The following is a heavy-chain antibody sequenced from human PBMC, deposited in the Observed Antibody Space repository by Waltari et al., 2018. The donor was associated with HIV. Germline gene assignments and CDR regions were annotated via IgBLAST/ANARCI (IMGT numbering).Heavy chain of an antibody. V-gene: IGHV3-15*01. Sequence: EVQLVESGGGLVKPGGSLRLSCAASGVSFSDVWLNWVRQAPGQGLEWVGQIKSKTEGWTTDYAAPVKGRFTISRDDSKNMLFLEMNSLNTDDTASYYCTVGKSSGYYLGQGTLVTVSS. CDR1: GVSFSDVW. J-gene: IGHJ4*02. CDR3: TVGKSSGYY. D-gene: IGHD3-22*01. CDR2: IKSKTEGWTT.